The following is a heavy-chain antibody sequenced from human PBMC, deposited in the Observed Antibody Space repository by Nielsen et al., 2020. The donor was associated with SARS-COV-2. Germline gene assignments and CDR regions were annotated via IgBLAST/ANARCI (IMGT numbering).Heavy chain of an antibody. CDR2: INPSGGST. V-gene: IGHV1-46*01. CDR3: ARGYRVGRWFDP. J-gene: IGHJ5*02. D-gene: IGHD3-10*01. CDR1: GYTFTSDG. Sequence: ASVKVSCKASGYTFTSDGISWVRQAPGQGLEWMGIINPSGGSTSYAQKFQGRVTMTRNTSISTAYMELSSLRSEDTAVYYCARGYRVGRWFDPWGQGTLVTVSS.